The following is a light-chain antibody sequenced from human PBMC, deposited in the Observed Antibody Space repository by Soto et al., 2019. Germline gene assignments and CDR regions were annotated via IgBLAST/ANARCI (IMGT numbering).Light chain of an antibody. CDR2: GAS. J-gene: IGKJ3*01. Sequence: EIVLTLSPGTLSLSPGERATLSCRASQSVSSSYLAWYQQKPGQAPRLLIYGASSRATGIPDRFSGSGSGTDFTLTISRLEPEDFAVYYCQQYGSSRFTFGPGTKVDIK. CDR3: QQYGSSRFT. CDR1: QSVSSSY. V-gene: IGKV3-20*01.